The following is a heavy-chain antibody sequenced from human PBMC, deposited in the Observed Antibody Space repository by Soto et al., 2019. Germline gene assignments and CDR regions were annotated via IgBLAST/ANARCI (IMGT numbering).Heavy chain of an antibody. V-gene: IGHV4-34*01. D-gene: IGHD2-15*01. J-gene: IGHJ4*02. CDR2: INHSGST. Sequence: PSETLSLTCTVSGGSISYYYWSWIRQPPGKGLEWIGEINHSGSTNYNPSLKSRVTISVDTSKNQFSLKLSSVTAAGTAVYYCVKDMQLWRLDSWGQGTLVTVSS. CDR1: GGSISYYY. CDR3: VKDMQLWRLDS.